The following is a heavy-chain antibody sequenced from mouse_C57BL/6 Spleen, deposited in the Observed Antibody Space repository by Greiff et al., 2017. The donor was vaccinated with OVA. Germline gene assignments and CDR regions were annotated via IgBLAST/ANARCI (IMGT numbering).Heavy chain of an antibody. J-gene: IGHJ1*03. V-gene: IGHV1-61*01. Sequence: QVQLQQPGAELVRPGSSVKLSCQASGYTFPSYWMDWVKQRPGQGLEWIGNIYPSDSETPYNQKFKDTATLTVDKTSSTTYMQLSSLTSADSAVDYCARSYDGYWYFDVWGTGTTVTVSS. CDR2: IYPSDSET. D-gene: IGHD2-3*01. CDR1: GYTFPSYW. CDR3: ARSYDGYWYFDV.